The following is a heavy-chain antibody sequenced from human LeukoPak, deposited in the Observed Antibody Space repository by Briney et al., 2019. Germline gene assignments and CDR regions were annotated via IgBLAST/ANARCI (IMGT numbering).Heavy chain of an antibody. CDR2: INPNSGGT. V-gene: IGHV1-2*02. CDR1: GYTFTGYY. Sequence: GASVKVSCKASGYTFTGYYMHWVRQAPGQGLEWMGWINPNSGGTNYAQKFQGRVTVTRDTSISTAYMELSRLRSDDTAVYYCARVEKEITMVRGVLLYWGQGTLVTVSS. J-gene: IGHJ4*02. CDR3: ARVEKEITMVRGVLLY. D-gene: IGHD3-10*01.